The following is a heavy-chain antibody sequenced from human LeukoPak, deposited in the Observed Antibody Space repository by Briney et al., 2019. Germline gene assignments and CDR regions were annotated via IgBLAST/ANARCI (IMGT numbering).Heavy chain of an antibody. V-gene: IGHV4-34*01. CDR3: ARILRITIFGVVPAHLDV. CDR2: INHTVST. Sequence: PSETLSLTCAVYGGSFSGYYWSWIRQPPGKGLEGVGEINHTVSTNNNQYLKSRVTISVDTSNNQFSLKLSSVTAADTAVYYCARILRITIFGVVPAHLDVWGKGTTVPVSS. CDR1: GGSFSGYY. D-gene: IGHD3-3*01. J-gene: IGHJ6*04.